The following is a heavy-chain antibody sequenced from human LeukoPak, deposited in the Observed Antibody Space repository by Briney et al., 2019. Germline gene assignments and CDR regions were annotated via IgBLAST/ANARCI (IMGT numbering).Heavy chain of an antibody. Sequence: SETLTLTCTASGGTISSYYRSWIRQPPGKGLEWIGYIYYSGSTNYNPSLKSRVTISVDTSKNQFSLKMSSVTAADTAVYYCARHRDPGGYFDYWGQGTLVTVSS. CDR1: GGTISSYY. V-gene: IGHV4-59*08. D-gene: IGHD1-14*01. CDR2: IYYSGST. CDR3: ARHRDPGGYFDY. J-gene: IGHJ4*02.